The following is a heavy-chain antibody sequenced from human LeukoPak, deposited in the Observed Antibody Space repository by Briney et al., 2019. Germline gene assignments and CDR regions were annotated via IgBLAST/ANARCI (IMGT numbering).Heavy chain of an antibody. CDR1: GFTFDDYA. CDR2: ISWNSGSI. D-gene: IGHD6-6*01. CDR3: ARDTNQYSRFDY. V-gene: IGHV3-9*01. Sequence: GGSLRLSCAASGFTFDDYAMHWVRQAPGKGLEWVSGISWNSGSIGYADSVKGRFTISRDNAENSLYLQMNSLRAEDTAVYYCARDTNQYSRFDYWGQGTLVTVSS. J-gene: IGHJ4*02.